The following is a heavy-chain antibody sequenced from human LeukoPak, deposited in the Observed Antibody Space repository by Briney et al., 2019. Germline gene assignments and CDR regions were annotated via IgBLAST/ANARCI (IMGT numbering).Heavy chain of an antibody. Sequence: ASVKVSCKASGYTFTTYDINWVRQATGQGLEWMGWMNPNSGNTGYAQKFQGRVTMTRNTSISTAYMELSSLRSDDTAVYYCARLAGIAVAGIDYWGQGTLVTVSS. CDR3: ARLAGIAVAGIDY. J-gene: IGHJ4*02. V-gene: IGHV1-8*01. CDR1: GYTFTTYD. CDR2: MNPNSGNT. D-gene: IGHD6-19*01.